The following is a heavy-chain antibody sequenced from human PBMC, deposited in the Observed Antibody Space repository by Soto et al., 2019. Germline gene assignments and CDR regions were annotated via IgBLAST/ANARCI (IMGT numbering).Heavy chain of an antibody. V-gene: IGHV6-1*01. Sequence: PSQTLSLTCDISGDSVSSNSAAWNWIRQTPSRGLEWLGRTYYRSKWYSNYAISVKSRVTVNPDTFKNQFSLQLNSVTPEDTAVYYCARGSWDDVSGHRYMDVWGKGTTVTVSS. D-gene: IGHD1-1*01. CDR2: TYYRSKWYS. J-gene: IGHJ6*03. CDR3: ARGSWDDVSGHRYMDV. CDR1: GDSVSSNSAA.